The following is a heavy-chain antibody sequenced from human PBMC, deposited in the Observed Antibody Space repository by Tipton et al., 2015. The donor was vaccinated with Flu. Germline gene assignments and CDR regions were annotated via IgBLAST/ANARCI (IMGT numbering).Heavy chain of an antibody. CDR2: IYYIGTT. Sequence: TLSLTCTVSGGPITSGADYWSWIRQHPGKGLEWIGHIYYIGTTNYNPSLKSRVTISMDTSKNQFSLKPSSMTAADTAVYYCARMEWTVTTPRYFDLWGRGTLVTVSS. V-gene: IGHV4-31*03. J-gene: IGHJ2*01. CDR3: ARMEWTVTTPRYFDL. CDR1: GGPITSGADY. D-gene: IGHD4-17*01.